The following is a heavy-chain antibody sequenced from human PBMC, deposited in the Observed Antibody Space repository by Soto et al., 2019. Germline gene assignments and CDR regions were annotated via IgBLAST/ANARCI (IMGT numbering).Heavy chain of an antibody. V-gene: IGHV3-15*01. J-gene: IGHJ4*02. CDR2: IKSKTDGGTT. CDR1: GFTFSNGW. CDR3: PVGDDIDY. D-gene: IGHD1-26*01. Sequence: GGSLRLSCAASGFTFSNGWMNWVRQAPGKGLEWVGRIKSKTDGGTTHYATPVEGRFTVSRDDSKNTLYLQMNSLRTEDTAVYYCPVGDDIDYWGQGTLVTVSS.